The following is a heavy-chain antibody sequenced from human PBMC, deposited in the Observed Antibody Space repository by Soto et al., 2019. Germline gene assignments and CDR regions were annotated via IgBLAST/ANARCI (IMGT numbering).Heavy chain of an antibody. V-gene: IGHV3-53*01. CDR3: ARATMDPYFDY. CDR2: IYSGGST. J-gene: IGHJ4*02. Sequence: PGGSLRLSCAASGFTVSSNYMSWVRQAPGKGLEWVSVIYSGGSTYYADSVKGRFTVSRDNSKNTLYLQMNSLRAEDTAVYYCARATMDPYFDYWGQGTLVTVSS. CDR1: GFTVSSNY. D-gene: IGHD3-10*01.